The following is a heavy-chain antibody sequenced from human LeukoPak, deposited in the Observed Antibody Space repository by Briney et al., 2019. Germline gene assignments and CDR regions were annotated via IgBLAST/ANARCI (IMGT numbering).Heavy chain of an antibody. CDR2: ISYDGSNK. V-gene: IGHV3-30*18. D-gene: IGHD2-15*01. Sequence: GGSLRLSCAASGFTFSNYGMHWVRQAPGKGLEWVAVISYDGSNKYYVDSVKGRFTISRDNSKNTLYLQMNSLRAEDTAVYYCAKESCSGGSCSSEYFQHWGRGTLVTVSS. J-gene: IGHJ1*01. CDR1: GFTFSNYG. CDR3: AKESCSGGSCSSEYFQH.